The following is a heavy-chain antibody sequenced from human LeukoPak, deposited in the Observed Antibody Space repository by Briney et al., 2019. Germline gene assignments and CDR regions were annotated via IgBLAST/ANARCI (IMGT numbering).Heavy chain of an antibody. CDR3: AAVADIVVVPAANNWFDP. CDR2: IIPIFGTA. J-gene: IGHJ5*02. D-gene: IGHD2-2*01. V-gene: IGHV1-69*06. CDR1: GYTFTSYD. Sequence: ASVKVSCKASGYTFTSYDISWVRQAPGQGLEWMGGIIPIFGTANYAQKFQGRVTITADKSTSTAYMELSSLRSEDTAVYYCAAVADIVVVPAANNWFDPWGQGTLVTVSS.